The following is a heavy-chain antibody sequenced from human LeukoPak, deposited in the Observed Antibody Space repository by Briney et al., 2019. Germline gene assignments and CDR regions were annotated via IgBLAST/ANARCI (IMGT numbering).Heavy chain of an antibody. CDR2: ITPFNGNT. V-gene: IGHV1-45*02. Sequence: SVKVSCKASGYTFTYRYLHWVRQAPGQALEWMGWITPFNGNTNYAQKFQDRVTIPRDRSMSTDYMQLSSLRSEGTAMYYCASGYCSSTSCYHWFDPWGQGTLVTVSS. D-gene: IGHD2-2*03. CDR1: GYTFTYRY. J-gene: IGHJ5*02. CDR3: ASGYCSSTSCYHWFDP.